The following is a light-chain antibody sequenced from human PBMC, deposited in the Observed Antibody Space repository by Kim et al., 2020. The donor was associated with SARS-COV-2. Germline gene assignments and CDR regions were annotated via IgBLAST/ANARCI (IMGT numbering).Light chain of an antibody. CDR1: QSVSNN. J-gene: IGKJ1*01. CDR2: GAS. CDR3: QQYNDWPWT. Sequence: VFPGQRATPSCRASQSVSNNLAWYQQKPGQAPRLLIYGASTRATGIPARFSGSASGTEFTLTISSLQSEDFAVYYCQQYNDWPWTFGQGTKVDIK. V-gene: IGKV3-15*01.